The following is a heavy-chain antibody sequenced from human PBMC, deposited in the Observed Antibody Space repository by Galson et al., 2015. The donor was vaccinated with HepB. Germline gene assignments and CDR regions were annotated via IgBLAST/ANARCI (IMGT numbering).Heavy chain of an antibody. CDR1: GYTFTSCG. CDR2: ISAYNGNT. CDR3: ARDWPGITMIVVVTKYYYGMDV. D-gene: IGHD3-22*01. V-gene: IGHV1-18*04. Sequence: SVKVSCKASGYTFTSCGISWVRQAPGQGLEWMGWISAYNGNTNYAQKLQGRVTMTTDTSTSTAYMELRSLRSDDTAVYYCARDWPGITMIVVVTKYYYGMDVWGQGTTVTVSS. J-gene: IGHJ6*02.